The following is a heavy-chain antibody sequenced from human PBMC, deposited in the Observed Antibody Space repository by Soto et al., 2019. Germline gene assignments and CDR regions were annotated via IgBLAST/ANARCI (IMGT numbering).Heavy chain of an antibody. D-gene: IGHD1-1*01. Sequence: SETLSLTCAVSGGSISSGGYSWSWIRHPPGKGLECIGYIYHSGSTYYNPSLKSRVTISVDRSKNQFSLKLSSVTAADTAVYYCARGYYTTTTNWFDPCGQGTLGTVSS. V-gene: IGHV4-30-2*01. CDR2: IYHSGST. CDR1: GGSISSGGYS. J-gene: IGHJ5*02. CDR3: ARGYYTTTTNWFDP.